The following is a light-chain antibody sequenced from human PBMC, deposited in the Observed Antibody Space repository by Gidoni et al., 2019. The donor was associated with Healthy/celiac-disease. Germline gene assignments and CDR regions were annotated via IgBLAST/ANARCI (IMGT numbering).Light chain of an antibody. Sequence: DIQMTQSPSTLSASVGDRVTITCRASQSISSWLAWYQQKPGKAPKLLIYDASSLESGVPSMFSGSGSGTEFTLTISSLQPDDFATYSCQQYNSYSPLTFGGGTKVEIK. J-gene: IGKJ4*01. CDR1: QSISSW. CDR3: QQYNSYSPLT. CDR2: DAS. V-gene: IGKV1-5*01.